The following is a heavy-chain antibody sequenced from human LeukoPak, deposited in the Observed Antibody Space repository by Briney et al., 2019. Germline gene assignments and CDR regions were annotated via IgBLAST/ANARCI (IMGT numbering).Heavy chain of an antibody. CDR3: GRVRGSRGCCLVND. V-gene: IGHV3-11*04. J-gene: IGHJ6*04. Sequence: PGGSLRLPCTASGFTFSDYYMSWILQAPGKGLQWVSYISSSGSTIYYADSVKGRFTISRDNAKNSLYLQMNSLRAEDTAGYYCGRVRGSRGCCLVNDWGKGTTVTVSS. CDR1: GFTFSDYY. CDR2: ISSSGSTI. D-gene: IGHD2-15*01.